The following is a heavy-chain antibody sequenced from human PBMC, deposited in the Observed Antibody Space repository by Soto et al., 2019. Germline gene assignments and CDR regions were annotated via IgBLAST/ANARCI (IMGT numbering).Heavy chain of an antibody. Sequence: GGSLRLSCTASGFSFNGAWMNWVRQAPGKGLEWVGRVKSKVDGGSIDYAAPVRGRFTISRDDSRSTVDLQMNSLSAEDSAMYYCSADLPDWGAYAFDYWGQGALVTVSS. CDR2: VKSKVDGGSI. D-gene: IGHD3-16*01. CDR1: GFSFNGAW. V-gene: IGHV3-15*07. J-gene: IGHJ4*02. CDR3: SADLPDWGAYAFDY.